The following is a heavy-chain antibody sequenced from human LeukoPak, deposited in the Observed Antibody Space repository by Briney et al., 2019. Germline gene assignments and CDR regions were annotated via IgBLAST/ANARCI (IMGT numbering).Heavy chain of an antibody. CDR1: GGSISSGDYY. CDR2: IYYSGST. J-gene: IGHJ1*01. D-gene: IGHD6-13*01. Sequence: SQTLSLTCTVSGGSISSGDYYWSWIRQPPGKGLEWIGYIYYSGSTYYNPSLKSRVTISVDTSKNQFSLKLSSVTAADTAVYYCARKISMEAAAAGTAEYFQHWGQGTLVTVSS. CDR3: ARKISMEAAAAGTAEYFQH. V-gene: IGHV4-30-4*08.